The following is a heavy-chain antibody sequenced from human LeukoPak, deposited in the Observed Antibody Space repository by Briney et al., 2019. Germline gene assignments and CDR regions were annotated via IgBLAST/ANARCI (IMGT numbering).Heavy chain of an antibody. Sequence: GSLRLSCAASGFTFSSYWMHWVRQAPGKGLVWVSCINSDGSSTSYADSVKGRFTISRDNAKNTLYLQMNSLRAEDTAVYYCARDGQYNWFDPWGQGTLVTVSS. CDR2: INSDGSST. V-gene: IGHV3-74*01. D-gene: IGHD4-11*01. J-gene: IGHJ5*02. CDR3: ARDGQYNWFDP. CDR1: GFTFSSYW.